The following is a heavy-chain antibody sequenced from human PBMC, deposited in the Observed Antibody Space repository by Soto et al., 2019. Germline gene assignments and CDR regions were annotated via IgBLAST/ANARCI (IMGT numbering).Heavy chain of an antibody. D-gene: IGHD5-18*01. CDR1: GFTFSSYS. V-gene: IGHV3-21*01. CDR2: ISSSSSYI. CDR3: ARGGTAMVTFFDY. J-gene: IGHJ4*02. Sequence: EVQLVESGGGLVKPGGSLRLSCAASGFTFSSYSMNWVRQAPGKGLEWVSSISSSSSYIYYADSVKGRFTISRDNAKNSLYLQMNSLIAEDTAVYYCARGGTAMVTFFDYWGQGTLVTVSS.